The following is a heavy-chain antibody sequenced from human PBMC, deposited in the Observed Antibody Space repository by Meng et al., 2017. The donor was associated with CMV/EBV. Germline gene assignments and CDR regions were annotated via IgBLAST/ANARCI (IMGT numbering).Heavy chain of an antibody. CDR2: ISWNSGSI. J-gene: IGHJ4*02. CDR3: AKDGAPTRAFDY. D-gene: IGHD4/OR15-4a*01. CDR1: GFTFDDYA. Sequence: SCAASGFTFDDYAMHWVRQAPGKGLEWVSGISWNSGSIGYADSVKGRFTISRDNAKNSLYLQMNSLRAEDTALYYCAKDGAPTRAFDYWGQGTLVTVSS. V-gene: IGHV3-9*01.